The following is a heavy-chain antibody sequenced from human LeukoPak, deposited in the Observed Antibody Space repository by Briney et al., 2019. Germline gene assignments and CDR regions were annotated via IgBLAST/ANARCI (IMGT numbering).Heavy chain of an antibody. CDR3: AATYSHILTGEAFFDY. Sequence: GTSVKVSCKASGFTFTSSAMQWVRQARGQRLEWIGWIVVGSGNTNYAQKFQERVTITRDMSTSTAYMELSSLRSEDTAVYYCAATYSHILTGEAFFDYWGQGTLVTVSS. V-gene: IGHV1-58*02. CDR1: GFTFTSSA. CDR2: IVVGSGNT. J-gene: IGHJ4*02. D-gene: IGHD3-9*01.